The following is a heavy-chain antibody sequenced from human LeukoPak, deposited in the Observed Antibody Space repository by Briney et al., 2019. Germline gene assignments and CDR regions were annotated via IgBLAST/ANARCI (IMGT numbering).Heavy chain of an antibody. V-gene: IGHV3-21*04. CDR2: ISYTGTYI. CDR3: VRDRGTYRQIDY. J-gene: IGHJ4*02. D-gene: IGHD1-26*01. Sequence: GGSLRLSCAAPAFSLNAYNMNWVRPAPGKGLEWVSSISYTGTYIYYADSVKGRFTISRDNAQNSLYLQMNSLRDEDTAIYYCVRDRGTYRQIDYWGQGTLVTVSS. CDR1: AFSLNAYN.